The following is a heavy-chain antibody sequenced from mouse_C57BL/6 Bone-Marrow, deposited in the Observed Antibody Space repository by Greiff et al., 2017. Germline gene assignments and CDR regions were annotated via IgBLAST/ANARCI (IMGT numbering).Heavy chain of an antibody. CDR2: ISKLAYSI. D-gene: IGHD6-1*01. J-gene: IGHJ4*01. V-gene: IGHV5-15*04. CDR1: GFPLSDYG. Sequence: VQLVEFGGGLVQPGGSSNLPLAASGFPLSDYGMARVRQAPREGPEWVAFISKLAYSIHYADTVTGRFTISRENAKKPLYLQMSSLRSEDTAMYYCARRTAYYYYAMDYWGQGTSVTVSS. CDR3: ARRTAYYYYAMDY.